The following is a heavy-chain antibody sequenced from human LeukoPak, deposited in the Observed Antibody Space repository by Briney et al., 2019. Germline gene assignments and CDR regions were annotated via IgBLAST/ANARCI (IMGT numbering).Heavy chain of an antibody. V-gene: IGHV3-7*01. D-gene: IGHD1-1*01. Sequence: GGSLRLSSAASGFTFSSYWMSWVRQAPGKGLEWVANIKQDGSEKYYVDSVKGRFTISRDNAKNSLYLQMNSLRAEDTAVYYCARDWGDKNWNDYYCYYYMDVWGKGTTVTISS. CDR2: IKQDGSEK. CDR1: GFTFSSYW. CDR3: ARDWGDKNWNDYYCYYYMDV. J-gene: IGHJ6*03.